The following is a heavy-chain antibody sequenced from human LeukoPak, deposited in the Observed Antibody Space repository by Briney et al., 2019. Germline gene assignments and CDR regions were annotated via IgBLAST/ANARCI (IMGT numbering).Heavy chain of an antibody. CDR3: ARDHLMVHRAFDI. D-gene: IGHD2-8*01. V-gene: IGHV3-21*04. CDR1: GFTFSSYS. CDR2: LSNSGSYI. Sequence: TGGSLRLSCAASGFTFSSYSMNWVRQAPGKGLEWVSSLSNSGSYISYADSVKGRFTISRDNSKNTLYLQMNSLRAEDTAVYYCARDHLMVHRAFDIWGQGTMVTVS. J-gene: IGHJ3*02.